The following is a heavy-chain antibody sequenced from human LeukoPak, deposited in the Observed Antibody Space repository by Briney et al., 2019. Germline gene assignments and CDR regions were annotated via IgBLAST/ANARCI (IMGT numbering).Heavy chain of an antibody. CDR3: ARDRGYCSGGSCYSNAFDI. V-gene: IGHV3-21*01. Sequence: GGSLRLSCAASGFTFSTYSMNWVRQAPGKGLEWVSYISSSTTYIYYADSAKGRFTISRDNAKNSLYLQMNSLRAEDTSVYYCARDRGYCSGGSCYSNAFDIWGQGTMVTVSS. CDR1: GFTFSTYS. CDR2: ISSSTTYI. J-gene: IGHJ3*02. D-gene: IGHD2-15*01.